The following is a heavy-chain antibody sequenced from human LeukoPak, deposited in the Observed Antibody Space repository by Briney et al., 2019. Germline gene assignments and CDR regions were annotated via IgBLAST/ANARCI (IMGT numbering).Heavy chain of an antibody. CDR3: ARGGGYSYGYRFDY. D-gene: IGHD5-18*01. CDR2: IIPIFGTA. V-gene: IGHV1-69*05. J-gene: IGHJ4*02. Sequence: ASVKVSCKASGGTFSSYAISWVRQAPGQGLEWMGGIIPIFGTANYAQKFQGRVTITTDESTSTAYMELSSLRSEDTAAYYCARGGGYSYGYRFDYWGQGTLVTVSS. CDR1: GGTFSSYA.